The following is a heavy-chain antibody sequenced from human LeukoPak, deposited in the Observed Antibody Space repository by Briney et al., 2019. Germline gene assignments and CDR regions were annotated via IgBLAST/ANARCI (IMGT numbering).Heavy chain of an antibody. Sequence: SETLSLTCTVSGGSISSCYWSWIRQPPGKGLEWIGYIYTSGSTNYNPSLKSRVTISVDTSKNQFPLKLSSVTAADTAVYYCARGATYYYGSGSYSFESWGQGTLVTVSS. D-gene: IGHD3-10*01. CDR2: IYTSGST. CDR1: GGSISSCY. CDR3: ARGATYYYGSGSYSFES. J-gene: IGHJ4*02. V-gene: IGHV4-4*09.